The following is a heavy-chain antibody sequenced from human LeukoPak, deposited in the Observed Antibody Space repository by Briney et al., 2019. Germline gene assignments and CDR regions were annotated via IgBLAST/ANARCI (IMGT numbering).Heavy chain of an antibody. V-gene: IGHV1-18*01. Sequence: ASVKVSCKASGYTFTSYGISWVRQAPGQGLEWMGWISAYNGNTNYAQKLQGRVTMTTDTSTSTAYMELSSLRSEDTAVYYCARDRATGFLEWLPSPYGLDVWGQGTTVTVSS. J-gene: IGHJ6*02. CDR2: ISAYNGNT. CDR1: GYTFTSYG. CDR3: ARDRATGFLEWLPSPYGLDV. D-gene: IGHD3-3*01.